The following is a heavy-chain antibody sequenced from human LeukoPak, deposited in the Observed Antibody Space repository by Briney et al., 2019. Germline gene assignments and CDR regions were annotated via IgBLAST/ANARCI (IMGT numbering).Heavy chain of an antibody. J-gene: IGHJ4*02. Sequence: ASVKVSCKASGYSFTSNYIHWVRQAPGQGREWVGIINPSGGSTSYAQKFQGRVTITADKSTSTAYMELSSLRSEDTAVYYCAGGIAAAGMLTFDYWGQGTLVTVSS. CDR2: INPSGGST. CDR3: AGGIAAAGMLTFDY. CDR1: GYSFTSNY. D-gene: IGHD6-13*01. V-gene: IGHV1-46*01.